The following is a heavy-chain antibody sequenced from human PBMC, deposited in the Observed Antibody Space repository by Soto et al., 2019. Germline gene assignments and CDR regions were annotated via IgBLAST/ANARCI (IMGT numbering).Heavy chain of an antibody. CDR2: VNLKSGNT. CDR1: GYSFSTYD. CDR3: ARPYCDSTSCYTDWFDP. D-gene: IGHD2-2*02. J-gene: IGHJ5*02. Sequence: QVQLVQSGAEVKKPGASVKVSCKASGYSFSTYDINWVRQAAGQGLEWMGWVNLKSGNTDYAQRFRGRVTMTSNTSISTAYMELSALTPEDTAVYYCARPYCDSTSCYTDWFDPWGQGTLDTVSS. V-gene: IGHV1-8*01.